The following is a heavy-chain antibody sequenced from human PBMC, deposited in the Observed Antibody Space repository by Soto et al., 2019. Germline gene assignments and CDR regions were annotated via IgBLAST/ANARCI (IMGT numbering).Heavy chain of an antibody. V-gene: IGHV1-69*12. CDR3: AREGSRAAIAGFDP. CDR2: ISPIFGTA. D-gene: IGHD2-2*02. Sequence: QVQLVQSGAEVKKPGSSVKVSCKASGGTFSSYAISWVRQAPGQGLEWMGGISPIFGTANYAQKFQGRVTITADESTSTAYMELSSLRSEDTAVYYCAREGSRAAIAGFDPWGQGTLVTVSS. CDR1: GGTFSSYA. J-gene: IGHJ5*02.